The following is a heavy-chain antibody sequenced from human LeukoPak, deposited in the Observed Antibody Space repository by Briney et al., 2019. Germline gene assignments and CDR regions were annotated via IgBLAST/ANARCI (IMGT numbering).Heavy chain of an antibody. J-gene: IGHJ4*02. Sequence: GGSLRLSCAASGFTFSSYGMHWVRQAPGKGLEWVAFIRYDGSNKYYADSVKGRFTISRDNSKNTLYLQMNSLRAEDTAVYYCAKDMVTYSSGWFDYWGQGTLVTVSS. CDR2: IRYDGSNK. V-gene: IGHV3-30*02. D-gene: IGHD6-19*01. CDR3: AKDMVTYSSGWFDY. CDR1: GFTFSSYG.